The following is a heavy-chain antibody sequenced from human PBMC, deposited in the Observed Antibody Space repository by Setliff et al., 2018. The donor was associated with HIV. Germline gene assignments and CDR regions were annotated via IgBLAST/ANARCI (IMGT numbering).Heavy chain of an antibody. CDR3: ARGARLLAAYRDRWDYYYMGV. CDR1: GGSISNNSYY. J-gene: IGHJ6*03. CDR2: LFYNGNT. D-gene: IGHD3-16*02. V-gene: IGHV4-39*07. Sequence: PSETLSLTCTVSGGSISNNSYYWGWVRQPPGKGLELIGNLFYNGNTYYNPSLKSRVTISVDTSKNQFSLKVNSMTAADTAVYYCARGARLLAAYRDRWDYYYMGVWGKGTTVTVSS.